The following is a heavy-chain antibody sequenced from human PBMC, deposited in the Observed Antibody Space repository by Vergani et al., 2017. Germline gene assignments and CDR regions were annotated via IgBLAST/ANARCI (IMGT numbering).Heavy chain of an antibody. D-gene: IGHD3-9*01. J-gene: IGHJ4*02. CDR2: IYPGDSDT. CDR3: ARLPYDILTGYYADY. V-gene: IGHV5-51*01. Sequence: EVQLVQSGAEVKKPGESLKISCKGSGYSFTSYWIGWVRQMTGKGLEWMGIIYPGDSDTRYSPSFQGQVTISADKSISTAYLQWSSLKASDPAMYYCARLPYDILTGYYADYWGQGTLVTVSS. CDR1: GYSFTSYW.